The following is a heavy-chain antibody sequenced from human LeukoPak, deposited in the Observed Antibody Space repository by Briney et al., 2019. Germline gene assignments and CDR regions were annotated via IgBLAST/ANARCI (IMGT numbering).Heavy chain of an antibody. CDR1: GFTFTDYY. V-gene: IGHV3-72*01. CDR2: ARNKANSYTT. Sequence: GGSLRLSCAASGFTFTDYYIDWVRQAPGKGLEWVGRARNKANSYTTEYAAPVKGRFTFSRDDSKNSVYLQMNSLKTEDTAVYYCARDGATSHDAYDIWGQGTMVTVSS. D-gene: IGHD5-12*01. J-gene: IGHJ3*02. CDR3: ARDGATSHDAYDI.